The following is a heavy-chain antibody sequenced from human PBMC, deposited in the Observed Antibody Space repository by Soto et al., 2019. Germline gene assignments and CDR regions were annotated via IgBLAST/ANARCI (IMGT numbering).Heavy chain of an antibody. CDR3: ATSVNSAMAFDY. V-gene: IGHV1-46*01. CDR1: GYTFTHYY. D-gene: IGHD5-18*01. Sequence: QVQLVQSGAEVKKPGASVKVSCKASGYTFTHYYIHWVRQAPGQGLEWMGIFNPNGGSTTYAQKFRAGFTMTRDTSTSTVYMELSSLRSEDSAVYYCATSVNSAMAFDYWGQGTLVTVSS. J-gene: IGHJ4*02. CDR2: FNPNGGST.